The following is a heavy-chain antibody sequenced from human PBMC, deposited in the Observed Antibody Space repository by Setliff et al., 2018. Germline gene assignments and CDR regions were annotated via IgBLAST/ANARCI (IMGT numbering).Heavy chain of an antibody. CDR3: ARASRFATIVWKGDYYMDV. Sequence: VASVKVSCKASGYSFSTYAMSWIRQAPGQGLEWMGWINTNTGNPSYAQGFTGRFVFSLDTSVSTAYLQISSLKPEDTAMYYCARASRFATIVWKGDYYMDVWG. J-gene: IGHJ6*03. V-gene: IGHV7-4-1*02. CDR2: INTNTGNP. CDR1: GYSFSTYA. D-gene: IGHD3-16*02.